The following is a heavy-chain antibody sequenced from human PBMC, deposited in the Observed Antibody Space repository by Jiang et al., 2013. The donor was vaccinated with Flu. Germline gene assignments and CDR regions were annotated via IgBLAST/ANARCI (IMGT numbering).Heavy chain of an antibody. CDR2: IYYSGST. D-gene: IGHD3-16*01. Sequence: GPGLVKPSETLSLTCTVSGGSISSYYWSWIRQPPGKGLEWIGYIYYSGSTNYNPSLKSRVTISVDTSKNQFSLKLSSVTAADTAVYYCARDLFGWFDPWGQGTLVTVSS. CDR1: GGSISSYY. CDR3: ARDLFGWFDP. J-gene: IGHJ5*02. V-gene: IGHV4-59*01.